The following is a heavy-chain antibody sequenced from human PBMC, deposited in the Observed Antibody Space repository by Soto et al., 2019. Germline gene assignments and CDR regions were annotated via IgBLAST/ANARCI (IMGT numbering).Heavy chain of an antibody. Sequence: HPGGSLRLSCAASGFTVSSNYMSWVRQAPGKGLEWVPVIYSGGSTYYADSVKGRFTISRDNSKNTLYLQMNSLRAEDTAVYYCAGSGSYILSYYYYGMDVWGQGTTVTVSS. J-gene: IGHJ6*02. CDR3: AGSGSYILSYYYYGMDV. CDR2: IYSGGST. D-gene: IGHD3-10*01. V-gene: IGHV3-66*01. CDR1: GFTVSSNY.